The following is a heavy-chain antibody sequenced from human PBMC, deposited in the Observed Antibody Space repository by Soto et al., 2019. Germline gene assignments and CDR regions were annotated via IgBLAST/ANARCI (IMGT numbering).Heavy chain of an antibody. J-gene: IGHJ3*02. CDR1: GGTFSSYA. CDR3: ARDLYYDSSGSVNAFDI. D-gene: IGHD3-22*01. V-gene: IGHV1-69*13. CDR2: IIPIFGTA. Sequence: ASVKVSCKASGGTFSSYAISWVRQAPGQGLEWMGGIIPIFGTANYAQKFQGRVTITADESTGTAYMELSSLRSEDTAVYYCARDLYYDSSGSVNAFDIWGQGTMVTVSS.